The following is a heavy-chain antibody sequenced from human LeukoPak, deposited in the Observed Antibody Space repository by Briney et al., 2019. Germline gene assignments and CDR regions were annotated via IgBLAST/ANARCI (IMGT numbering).Heavy chain of an antibody. J-gene: IGHJ4*02. D-gene: IGHD2-21*02. Sequence: ASVKVSCKASGYTFTSYGISWVRQAPGQGLEWMGWISAYNGNTNYAQKLQGRVTMTTDTSTSTAYMELRSLRSDDTAVYYYARGPIAYCGGDCLLDYWGQGTLVTVSS. CDR3: ARGPIAYCGGDCLLDY. CDR1: GYTFTSYG. CDR2: ISAYNGNT. V-gene: IGHV1-18*01.